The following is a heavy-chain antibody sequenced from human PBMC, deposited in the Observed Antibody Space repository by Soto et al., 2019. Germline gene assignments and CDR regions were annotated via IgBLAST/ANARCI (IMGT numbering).Heavy chain of an antibody. CDR2: IIPIFGTA. D-gene: IGHD2-15*01. J-gene: IGHJ5*02. CDR3: ARGGVVTKVNWFDP. CDR1: GGTFSSYA. V-gene: IGHV1-69*13. Sequence: GASVKVSCKASGGTFSSYAISWVRQAPGQGLEWMGGIIPIFGTANYAQKFQGRVTITADESTSTAYMELSSLRSEDTAVYYCARGGVVTKVNWFDPWGQGALVTVSS.